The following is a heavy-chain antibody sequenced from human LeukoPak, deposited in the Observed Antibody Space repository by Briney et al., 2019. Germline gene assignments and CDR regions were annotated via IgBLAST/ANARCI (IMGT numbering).Heavy chain of an antibody. CDR1: GGSISSYY. D-gene: IGHD6-19*01. V-gene: IGHV4-59*01. J-gene: IGHJ5*02. CDR2: IYYSGST. Sequence: SETLSLTCTVSGGSISSYYWSWIRQPPGKGLEWIGYIYYSGSTNYNPSLKSRVTISVDTSKNQFSLKLSSVTAADTAVYYCAGSSSMVDWFDTWGQGTLVTVSS. CDR3: AGSSSMVDWFDT.